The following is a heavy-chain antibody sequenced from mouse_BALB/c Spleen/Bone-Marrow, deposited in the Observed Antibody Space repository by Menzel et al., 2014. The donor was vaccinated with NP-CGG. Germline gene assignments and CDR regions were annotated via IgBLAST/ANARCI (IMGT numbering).Heavy chain of an antibody. CDR3: ARYDGYYDWYFDV. J-gene: IGHJ1*01. D-gene: IGHD2-3*01. V-gene: IGHV3-8*02. CDR1: GDSITSGY. Sequence: EVKLVESGPSLVKPSQTLSLTCSVTGDSITSGYWNWIRKFPGNKLEYMGYISYSGSTYYNPSLKSRISITRDTSKNQYYLQLNSVTTEDTATYYCARYDGYYDWYFDVWGAGTTVTVSS. CDR2: ISYSGST.